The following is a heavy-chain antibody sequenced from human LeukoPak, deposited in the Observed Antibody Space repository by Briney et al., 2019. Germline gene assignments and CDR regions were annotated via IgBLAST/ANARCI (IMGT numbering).Heavy chain of an antibody. V-gene: IGHV4-39*01. D-gene: IGHD1-26*01. CDR3: ASFAWWELPSYVFDY. CDR1: GGSISSSSYY. CDR2: IYYSGST. Sequence: SETLSLTCTVSGGSISSSSYYWGWIRQPPGKGLEWIGSIYYSGSTYYNPSLKSRVTISVDTSKNQFSLKLSSVTAADTAVYYCASFAWWELPSYVFDYWGQGTLVTVSS. J-gene: IGHJ4*02.